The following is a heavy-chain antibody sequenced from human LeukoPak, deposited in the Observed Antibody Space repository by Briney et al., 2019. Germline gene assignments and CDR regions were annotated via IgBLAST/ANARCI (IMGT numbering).Heavy chain of an antibody. D-gene: IGHD3-10*01. Sequence: GGSLRLSCLAPGFTFSNSGMHWVRQTPGKVLERVALIRFDGTETYYAASVRGRFNISRDNSKSPLYLQLNSRRAEDTAVYYFPKDLPSVFGGDFDPWGQGTLVTVSS. CDR2: IRFDGTET. V-gene: IGHV3-30*02. CDR3: PKDLPSVFGGDFDP. J-gene: IGHJ5*02. CDR1: GFTFSNSG.